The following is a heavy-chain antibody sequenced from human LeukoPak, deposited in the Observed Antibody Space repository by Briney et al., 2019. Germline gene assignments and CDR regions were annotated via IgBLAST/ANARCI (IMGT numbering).Heavy chain of an antibody. CDR3: ARDARTVGITMIVVGFDY. CDR2: ISYDGSNK. D-gene: IGHD3-22*01. V-gene: IGHV3-30*04. Sequence: GRSLRLSCAASGFTFSSYAMYWVRQSPGKGLEWVAVISYDGSNKYYADSVKGRFNISRDNSKNTLYLQMNSLRAEDTAVYYCARDARTVGITMIVVGFDYWGQGTLVTVSS. CDR1: GFTFSSYA. J-gene: IGHJ4*02.